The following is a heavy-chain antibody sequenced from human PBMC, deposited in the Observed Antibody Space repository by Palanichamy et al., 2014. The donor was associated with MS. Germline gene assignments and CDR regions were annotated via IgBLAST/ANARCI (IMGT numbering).Heavy chain of an antibody. V-gene: IGHV1-18*01. CDR2: ISDYNANA. CDR1: GYTFGTYG. CDR3: ARKGALTGESRYFDL. D-gene: IGHD7-27*01. Sequence: QVQLVQSGAEVKKPGASVKVSCKAPGYTFGTYGITWVRQAPGQGLEWMGWISDYNANAKYAQRLQGRVTTTTDTSTSTAYMELRSLRSDDTAVYYCARKGALTGESRYFDLWGRGTLVIVSS. J-gene: IGHJ2*01.